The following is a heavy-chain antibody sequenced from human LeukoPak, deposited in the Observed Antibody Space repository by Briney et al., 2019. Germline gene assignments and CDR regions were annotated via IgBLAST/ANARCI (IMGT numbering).Heavy chain of an antibody. Sequence: SETLSLTCAVYGGSFSGYYWSWIRQPPGKGLEWIGEINHSGSTNYNPSLKSRVTISVDTSKNQFSLKLSSVTAADTAVYYCARLRGLKIAVAGASDYWGQGTLVTVSS. D-gene: IGHD6-19*01. V-gene: IGHV4-34*01. CDR2: INHSGST. CDR1: GGSFSGYY. CDR3: ARLRGLKIAVAGASDY. J-gene: IGHJ4*02.